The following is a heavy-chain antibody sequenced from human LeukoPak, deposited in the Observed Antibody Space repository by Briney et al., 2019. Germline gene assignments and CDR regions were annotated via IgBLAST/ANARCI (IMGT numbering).Heavy chain of an antibody. CDR2: INPNSGGT. J-gene: IGHJ6*03. Sequence: GASVKVSCKASGYTFTGYYMHWVRQAPGQGLEWMGRINPNSGGTNYAQKFQGRVTMTRDTSISTAYMELSRLRSDDTAVYYCARDRAYYQFYMDVWGKGTTVTVSS. D-gene: IGHD3-3*02. CDR1: GYTFTGYY. V-gene: IGHV1-2*06. CDR3: ARDRAYYQFYMDV.